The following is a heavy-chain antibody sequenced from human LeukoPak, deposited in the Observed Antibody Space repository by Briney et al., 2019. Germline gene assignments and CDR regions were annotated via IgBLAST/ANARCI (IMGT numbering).Heavy chain of an antibody. D-gene: IGHD3-22*01. Sequence: PSETLSLTCAVYGGSFSGYYWSWIRQPPGKGLEWIGEINHSGSTNYNPSLKSRVTISVDTSKNQFSLKLSSVTAADTAVYYCVRPSSSDYLDAFDIWGQGTVVTVSS. V-gene: IGHV4-34*01. CDR1: GGSFSGYY. J-gene: IGHJ3*02. CDR3: VRPSSSDYLDAFDI. CDR2: INHSGST.